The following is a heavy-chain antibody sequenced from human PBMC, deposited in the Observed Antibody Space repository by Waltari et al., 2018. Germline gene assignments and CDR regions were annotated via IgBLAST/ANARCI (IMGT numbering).Heavy chain of an antibody. V-gene: IGHV1-69*01. CDR3: ARGAAYQLLYRLDP. CDR1: GGTFSSYA. CDR2: IIPIFGTA. J-gene: IGHJ5*02. Sequence: QVQLVQSGAAVKKPGSSVKVSRTASGGTFSSYAISWVRQAPGQGLEWMGGIIPIFGTANYAQKFQGRVTITADESTSTAYMELSSLRSEDTAVYYCARGAAYQLLYRLDPWGQGTLVTVSS. D-gene: IGHD2-2*02.